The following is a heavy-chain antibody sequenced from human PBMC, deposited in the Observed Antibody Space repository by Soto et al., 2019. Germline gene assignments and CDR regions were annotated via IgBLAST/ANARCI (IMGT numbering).Heavy chain of an antibody. CDR1: GFTFGSYA. V-gene: IGHV3-23*01. D-gene: IGHD3-9*01. CDR3: AKNYFFDS. CDR2: ISTSGVP. Sequence: GGSLRLSCAASGFTFGSYAMSWARQAPGKGLEWVSSISTSGVPHYADSVKGRFTISRDNSENTLDLQMFSLTTEDTAVYYCAKNYFFDSWGRGTLVTVSS. J-gene: IGHJ5*01.